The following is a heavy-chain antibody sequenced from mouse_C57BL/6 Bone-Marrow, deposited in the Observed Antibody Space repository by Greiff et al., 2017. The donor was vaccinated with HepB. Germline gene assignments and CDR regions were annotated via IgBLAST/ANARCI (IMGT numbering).Heavy chain of an antibody. D-gene: IGHD2-3*01. CDR1: GYTFTSYW. Sequence: QVQLQQPGAELVMPGASVKLSCKASGYTFTSYWMHWVKQRPGQGLEWIGEIDPSDSYTNYNQKFKGKSTLTVDKSSSTAYMQLSSLTSEDSAVYYCARAGYYDWYFDVWGTGTTVTVSS. J-gene: IGHJ1*03. CDR3: ARAGYYDWYFDV. V-gene: IGHV1-69*01. CDR2: IDPSDSYT.